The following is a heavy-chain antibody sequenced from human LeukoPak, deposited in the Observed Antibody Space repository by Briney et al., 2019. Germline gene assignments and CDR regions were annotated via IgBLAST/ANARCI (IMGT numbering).Heavy chain of an antibody. CDR2: ISGSGGST. V-gene: IGHV3-23*01. CDR3: AKDRAGAISYIWFDY. D-gene: IGHD3-16*01. Sequence: GGSLRLSCAASGFTFSSYAMSWVRQAPGKGLEWVSAISGSGGSTYYADSVKGRFTISRDNSKNTLYLQMNSLRAEDTAVYYCAKDRAGAISYIWFDYWGQGTLVTVSS. CDR1: GFTFSSYA. J-gene: IGHJ4*02.